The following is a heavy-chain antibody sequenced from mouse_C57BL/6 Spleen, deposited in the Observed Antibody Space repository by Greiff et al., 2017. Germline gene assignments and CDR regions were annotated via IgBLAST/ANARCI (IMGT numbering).Heavy chain of an antibody. J-gene: IGHJ4*01. CDR2: INPSSGYT. Sequence: QVQLQQSGAELAKPGASVKLSCKASGYTFTSYWMHWVKQRPGQGLEWIGYINPSSGYTKYNQKFKDKATLTADKSSSTAYMQLSSLTYEDSAVYYCAVLTQGYAMNDWGQGTSVTVSS. CDR3: AVLTQGYAMND. V-gene: IGHV1-7*01. CDR1: GYTFTSYW.